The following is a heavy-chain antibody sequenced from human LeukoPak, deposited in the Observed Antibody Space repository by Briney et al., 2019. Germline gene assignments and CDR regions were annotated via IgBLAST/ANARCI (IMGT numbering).Heavy chain of an antibody. V-gene: IGHV1-69*06. CDR3: ARAHDILTDGYYYYGMDV. CDR1: GGTFSSYA. Sequence: ASVKVSCKASGGTFSSYAISWVRQAPGQGLEWMGGIIPIFGTANYAQKFQGRVTITADKSTSTAYMELSSLRSEDTAVYYCARAHDILTDGYYYYGMDVWGKGTTVTVSS. D-gene: IGHD3-9*01. CDR2: IIPIFGTA. J-gene: IGHJ6*04.